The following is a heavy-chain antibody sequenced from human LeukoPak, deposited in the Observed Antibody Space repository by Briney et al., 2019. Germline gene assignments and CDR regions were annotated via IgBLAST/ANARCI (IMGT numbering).Heavy chain of an antibody. D-gene: IGHD3-3*01. CDR2: ISGSGGST. V-gene: IGHV3-23*01. CDR1: GFTFSSYA. CDR3: AKDIGYYDFWSGYPSGGFDY. Sequence: GGSLRLSCAASGFTFSSYAMSWVRQAPGKGLEWVSAISGSGGSTYYADSVKGRFTTSRDNSKNTLYLQMNSLRAEDTAVYYCAKDIGYYDFWSGYPSGGFDYWGQGTLVTVSS. J-gene: IGHJ4*02.